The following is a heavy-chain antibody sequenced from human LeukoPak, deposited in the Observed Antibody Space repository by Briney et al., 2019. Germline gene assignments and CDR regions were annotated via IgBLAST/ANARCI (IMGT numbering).Heavy chain of an antibody. CDR3: ARDDGDYDFDY. Sequence: SETLSLTCTVSGYSISSGYYWGWIRQPPGKGLEWIGNIYYSGSTYYNPSLKSRVTISVDTSKNQFSLKVRSVTAADTAVYYCARDDGDYDFDYWGQGTLVTVSS. CDR1: GYSISSGYY. D-gene: IGHD4-17*01. V-gene: IGHV4-38-2*02. CDR2: IYYSGST. J-gene: IGHJ4*02.